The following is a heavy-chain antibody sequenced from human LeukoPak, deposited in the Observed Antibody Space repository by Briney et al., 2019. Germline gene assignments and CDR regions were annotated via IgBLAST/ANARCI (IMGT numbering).Heavy chain of an antibody. CDR2: IIQDGSEK. V-gene: IGHV3-7*04. J-gene: IGHJ4*02. CDR3: AMGPYYYDSSGYYY. CDR1: GFTFSSFW. Sequence: PGGSLRLSCAASGFTFSSFWMSWVRQAPGKGLEWVAKIIQDGSEKYYVDSVKGRFTISRDNAKNSLYLQMNSLRAEDTAVYYCAMGPYYYDSSGYYYWGQGTLVTVSS. D-gene: IGHD3-22*01.